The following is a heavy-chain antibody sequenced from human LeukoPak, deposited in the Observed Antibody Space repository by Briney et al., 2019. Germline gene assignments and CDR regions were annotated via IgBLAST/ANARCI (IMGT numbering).Heavy chain of an antibody. J-gene: IGHJ4*02. CDR2: IYYSGST. D-gene: IGHD3-22*01. CDR3: ARRRGYYLPYYLDY. CDR1: GGSISNYY. Sequence: SETLSLTCTVSGGSISNYYWSWIRQLPGKGLEWIGYIYYSGSTNYNPSLESRVTISVDTSKNQFSLKLSSVTAADTAVYYCARRRGYYLPYYLDYWGQGTLVTVSS. V-gene: IGHV4-59*08.